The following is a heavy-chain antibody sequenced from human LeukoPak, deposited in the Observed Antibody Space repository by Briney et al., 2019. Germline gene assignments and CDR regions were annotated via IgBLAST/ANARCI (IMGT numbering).Heavy chain of an antibody. CDR1: GGSISSSSYY. CDR2: IYYSGST. CDR3: ARLEAEGLVITH. J-gene: IGHJ4*02. Sequence: SETLSFTCAVSGGSISSSSYYWVWIRPPPGKGLEWIGRIYYSGSTYYNPSLKSRVTISVATSKDQFSLMLSSVTAADTAVYYCARLEAEGLVITHWGQGPLVSVSS. D-gene: IGHD3/OR15-3a*01. V-gene: IGHV4-39*01.